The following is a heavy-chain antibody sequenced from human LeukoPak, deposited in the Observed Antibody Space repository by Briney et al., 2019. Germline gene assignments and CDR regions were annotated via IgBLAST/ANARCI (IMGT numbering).Heavy chain of an antibody. V-gene: IGHV3-23*01. J-gene: IGHJ4*02. D-gene: IGHD3-10*01. Sequence: PGGSLRLSCAASGFTFSSRGMSWVRQAPGKGLEWVSTISGSGDYTYYADSVKGRFTISRDNSKNTLYLQMNSLRAEDTAVYYCAKVTYGSGTYGAFDSWGQGTLVTVSS. CDR3: AKVTYGSGTYGAFDS. CDR1: GFTFSSRG. CDR2: ISGSGDYT.